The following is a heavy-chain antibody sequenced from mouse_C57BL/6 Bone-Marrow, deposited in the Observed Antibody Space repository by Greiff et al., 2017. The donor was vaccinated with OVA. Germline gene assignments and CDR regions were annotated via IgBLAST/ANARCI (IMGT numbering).Heavy chain of an antibody. J-gene: IGHJ1*03. V-gene: IGHV1-63*01. CDR1: GYTFTNYW. CDR3: ARGYGYYIYFDV. Sequence: VQLQQPGAELVKPGASVKLSCKASGYTFTNYWIGWAKQRPGHGLEWIGDIYPGGGYTNYNEKFKGKATLTADKSSSTAYMQFSSLTSEDSAIYYCARGYGYYIYFDVWGTGTTVTVSS. CDR2: IYPGGGYT. D-gene: IGHD2-3*01.